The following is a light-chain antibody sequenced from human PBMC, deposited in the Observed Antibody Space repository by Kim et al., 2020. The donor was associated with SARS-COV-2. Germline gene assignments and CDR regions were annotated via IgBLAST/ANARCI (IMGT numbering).Light chain of an antibody. CDR1: KLGHKY. CDR3: QAWDSSTVL. V-gene: IGLV3-1*01. CDR2: QDT. J-gene: IGLJ3*02. Sequence: SYELTQPPSMSVSPGQTASITCSGDKLGHKYVSWYQQKPGQSPVLVIYQDTRRPSGIPERFSGSNSGNTAILTISGPQAVDEADYFCQAWDSSTVLFGGGTQLTVL.